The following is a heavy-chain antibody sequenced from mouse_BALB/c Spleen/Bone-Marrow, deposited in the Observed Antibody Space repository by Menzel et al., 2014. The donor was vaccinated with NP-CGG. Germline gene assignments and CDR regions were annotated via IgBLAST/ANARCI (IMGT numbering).Heavy chain of an antibody. Sequence: LVKTGASVKISCKASGYSFTGYYMHWVKQSHGKSLEWIGYISCYNGATSYNQKFKGKATFTVDTSSSTAYMQFNSLTSEDSAVXXXXXXXXXXVDLDYWGXGTTLTVSS. CDR2: ISCYNGAT. CDR3: XXXXXXXVDLDY. J-gene: IGHJ2*01. V-gene: IGHV1S34*01. CDR1: GYSFTGYY.